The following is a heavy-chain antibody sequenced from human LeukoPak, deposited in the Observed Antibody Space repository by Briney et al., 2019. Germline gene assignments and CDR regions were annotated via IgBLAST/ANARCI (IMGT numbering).Heavy chain of an antibody. CDR3: AREDRYFDLYYYYYMDV. J-gene: IGHJ6*03. CDR1: GFTFSSYS. CDR2: ISSSSSYI. D-gene: IGHD3-9*01. V-gene: IGHV3-21*06. Sequence: GGSLRLSCAASGFTFSSYSMNWVRQAPGKGLEWVSSISSSSSYIHYADSVKGRFTISRDNAKNSLYLQMDSLRAEDTAVYYCAREDRYFDLYYYYYMDVWGKGTTVTVSS.